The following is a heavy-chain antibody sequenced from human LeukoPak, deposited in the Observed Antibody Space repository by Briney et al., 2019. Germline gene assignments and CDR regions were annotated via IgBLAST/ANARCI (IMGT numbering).Heavy chain of an antibody. CDR1: GFTFSSAW. CDR2: VKLDGSEK. D-gene: IGHD3-10*01. CDR3: ARHYYRALDV. V-gene: IGHV3-7*01. Sequence: GGSLRLSCAASGFTFSSAWMTWVRQAPGKGLEWVANVKLDGSEKYDVDSVKGRFTISRDNAKNSLFLQMNRLRVEDTAVYYCARHYYRALDVWGQGTTVTVSS. J-gene: IGHJ6*02.